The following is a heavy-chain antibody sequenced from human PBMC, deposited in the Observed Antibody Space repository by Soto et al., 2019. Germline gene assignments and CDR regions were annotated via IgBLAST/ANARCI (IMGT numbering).Heavy chain of an antibody. CDR1: EYTFTNYY. V-gene: IGHV1-46*01. Sequence: ASMKDSCKASEYTFTNYYIHWIRQAPGQGLEWMGIINPGTGNTNYAQKLQGRVTMTRDTSTTTVYMELSSLRSEDTAVYYCTRAAIKGELLDYWGQGTQVTVSS. CDR2: INPGTGNT. J-gene: IGHJ4*02. CDR3: TRAAIKGELLDY. D-gene: IGHD1-26*01.